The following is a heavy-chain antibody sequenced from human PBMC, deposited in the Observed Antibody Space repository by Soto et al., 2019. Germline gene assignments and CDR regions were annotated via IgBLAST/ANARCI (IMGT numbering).Heavy chain of an antibody. D-gene: IGHD6-19*01. CDR3: ARLGSSGWYQGSYFDY. CDR2: ILYSGST. CDR1: GGSITRNNHY. V-gene: IGHV4-39*01. J-gene: IGHJ4*02. Sequence: QLQLQESGPGLVKPSETLSLTCIVSGGSITRNNHYWGWIRQSPGKGLEWIGSILYSGSTNHNPSLKSRVTLSVETSKTQFSLKMSSVTAADTALYYCARLGSSGWYQGSYFDYWGQGTLVTVSS.